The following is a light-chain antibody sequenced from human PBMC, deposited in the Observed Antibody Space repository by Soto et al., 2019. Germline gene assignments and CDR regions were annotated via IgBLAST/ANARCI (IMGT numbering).Light chain of an antibody. Sequence: PGDRVTLSCRASQSVSSSYLTWYQQNPGQAPRLLIYCASTRATSIPARFSGSGSGTDFTLTISSLQPEDFAVYYCQQDYNLPPTFGQGTKVEIK. CDR2: CAS. J-gene: IGKJ1*01. CDR1: QSVSSSY. V-gene: IGKV3D-7*01. CDR3: QQDYNLPPT.